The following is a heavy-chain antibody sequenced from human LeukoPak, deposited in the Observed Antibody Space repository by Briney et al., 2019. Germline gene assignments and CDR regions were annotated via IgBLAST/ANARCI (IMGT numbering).Heavy chain of an antibody. D-gene: IGHD3-9*01. Sequence: GGSLRLSCAASGFTFSDYYMSWIRQAPGKGLEWVSYISSSSSYTNYADSVKGRFTISRDNAKNSLYLQMNSRRAEDTAVYYCARVSLNYDILTGYFPSRYYYGMDVWGKGTTVTVSS. CDR1: GFTFSDYY. J-gene: IGHJ6*04. CDR3: ARVSLNYDILTGYFPSRYYYGMDV. CDR2: ISSSSSYT. V-gene: IGHV3-11*06.